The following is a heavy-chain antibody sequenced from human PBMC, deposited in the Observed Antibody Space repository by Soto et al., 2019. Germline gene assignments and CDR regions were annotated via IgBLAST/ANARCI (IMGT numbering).Heavy chain of an antibody. Sequence: GGSLRLSCEASGFTLRNYAMTWVRQAPGKGLEWVSLISANDVGTYYAESVKTRFTISTDQSRNTVYLQMDSLRADDTAIYYCAKAKNDYNWDNRPPFDYWGQGTLVTVPS. CDR2: ISANDVGT. D-gene: IGHD1-20*01. CDR1: GFTLRNYA. V-gene: IGHV3-23*01. CDR3: AKAKNDYNWDNRPPFDY. J-gene: IGHJ4*02.